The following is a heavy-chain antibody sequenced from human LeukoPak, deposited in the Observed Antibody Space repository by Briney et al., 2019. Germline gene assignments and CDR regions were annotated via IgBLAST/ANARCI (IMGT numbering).Heavy chain of an antibody. CDR3: ARDRDGVLRFLEWTPPGDY. CDR1: GGSVSSYY. D-gene: IGHD3-3*01. V-gene: IGHV4-59*02. CDR2: IFYGGST. J-gene: IGHJ4*02. Sequence: SETLSLTCTVSGGSVSSYYWTWIRQPPGKGLEWIGYIFYGGSTSYNPSLKSRVTISVDTSKNQFSLKLSSVTAADTAVYYCARDRDGVLRFLEWTPPGDYWGQGTLVTVSS.